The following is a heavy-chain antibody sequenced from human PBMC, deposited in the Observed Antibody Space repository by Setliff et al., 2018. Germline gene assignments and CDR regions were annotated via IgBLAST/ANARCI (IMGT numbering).Heavy chain of an antibody. CDR3: VRGFGCGEGICIYQFDQ. V-gene: IGHV4-59*11. Sequence: PLETLSLTCTVSGHAINSHYWSWIRQPPGKRLEYIGYIHYTGTTNYSPSLKGRVTITLDTSRNQFSLKLSSVTAADTAVYFCVRGFGCGEGICIYQFDQWGRGVLVTVSS. J-gene: IGHJ1*01. CDR1: GHAINSHY. CDR2: IHYTGTT. D-gene: IGHD3-10*01.